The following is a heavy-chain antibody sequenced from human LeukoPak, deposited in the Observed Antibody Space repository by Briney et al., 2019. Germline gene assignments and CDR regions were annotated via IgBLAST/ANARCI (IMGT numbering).Heavy chain of an antibody. CDR3: TRVSKGYCGGDCYSDY. CDR2: INPNSGGT. Sequence: ASVKVSCKASGYTFTGYYMHWMRQAPGQGLEWMGLINPNSGGTNYAQAFQGRVTMTRDTSISTAYMELSRLRSEDSAVYYCTRVSKGYCGGDCYSDYWGQGTLVTVSS. V-gene: IGHV1-2*02. J-gene: IGHJ4*02. CDR1: GYTFTGYY. D-gene: IGHD2-21*02.